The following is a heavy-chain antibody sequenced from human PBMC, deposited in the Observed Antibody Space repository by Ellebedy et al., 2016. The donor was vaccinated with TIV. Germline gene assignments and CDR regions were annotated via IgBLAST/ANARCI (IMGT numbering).Heavy chain of an antibody. CDR1: GYKFSIYG. CDR2: ISAFNGDT. Sequence: ASVKVSCKASGYKFSIYGISWVRQAPGQGLEWMGWISAFNGDTNYAQKFQGRVTMTTDTFTSTAYMELRNLTSDDTAVYYCARGFYERFDPWGQGTLVTVSS. D-gene: IGHD2/OR15-2a*01. V-gene: IGHV1-18*04. CDR3: ARGFYERFDP. J-gene: IGHJ5*02.